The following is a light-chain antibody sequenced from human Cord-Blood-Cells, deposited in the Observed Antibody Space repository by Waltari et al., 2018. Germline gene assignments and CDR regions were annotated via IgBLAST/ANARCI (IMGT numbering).Light chain of an antibody. V-gene: IGKV4-1*01. CDR2: WAY. J-gene: IGKJ4*01. CDR3: QQYYSTPH. Sequence: TQSPDSLAVSLGERATINCKSSQSVLYSSNNKNYLAWYQQKPGQPPKLLIYWAYTRESGVPDRFSGSGSGTDFTLTISSLQAEDVAVYYCQQYYSTPHFGGGTKVEIK. CDR1: QSVLYSSNNKNY.